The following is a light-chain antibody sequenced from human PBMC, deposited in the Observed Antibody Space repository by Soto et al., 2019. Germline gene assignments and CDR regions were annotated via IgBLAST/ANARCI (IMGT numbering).Light chain of an antibody. CDR3: QQSYSTLGTWT. CDR1: QRITRD. Sequence: DIVMTQSPSSLSASVGDRVTVSCRASQRITRDLNWYQQKPGKAPRLLIYGASRLQSGVPSRFSASGSGTDFTLTISSLEPEDFATYYCQQSYSTLGTWTFGQGTKVDTK. CDR2: GAS. J-gene: IGKJ1*01. V-gene: IGKV1-39*01.